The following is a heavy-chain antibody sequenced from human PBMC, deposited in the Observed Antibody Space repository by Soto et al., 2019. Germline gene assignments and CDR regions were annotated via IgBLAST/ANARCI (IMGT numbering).Heavy chain of an antibody. CDR1: GYTCTSYG. D-gene: IGHD1-26*01. J-gene: IGHJ6*02. V-gene: IGHV1-18*01. CDR2: ISAYNRNT. Sequence: ASVKVSCKASGYTCTSYGISWVRQAPGQGLEWMGWISAYNRNTNYAQKLQGRVTMTTDTCTSTAYMELRSLRSDDTAVYYCAMDGDSRGELSLYYGMCVWSQGIRVTVSS. CDR3: AMDGDSRGELSLYYGMCV.